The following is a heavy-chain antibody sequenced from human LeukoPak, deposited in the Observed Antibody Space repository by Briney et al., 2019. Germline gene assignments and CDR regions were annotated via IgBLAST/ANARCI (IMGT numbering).Heavy chain of an antibody. J-gene: IGHJ4*02. CDR3: ARDGSYGGPLDY. V-gene: IGHV3-23*01. CDR1: GFTFSSYA. D-gene: IGHD3-16*01. Sequence: GGSLRLSCAASGFTFSSYAMSWVRQAPGKGLEWVSAISGSGGSTYYADSVKGRFTISRDNAKNSLYLQMNSLRAEDTAVYYCARDGSYGGPLDYWGQGTLVTVSS. CDR2: ISGSGGST.